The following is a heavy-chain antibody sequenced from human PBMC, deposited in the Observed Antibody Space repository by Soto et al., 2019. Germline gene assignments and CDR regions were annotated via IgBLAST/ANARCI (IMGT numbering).Heavy chain of an antibody. Sequence: SVKVSCKASGGTFSSYAISWVRQAPGQGLEWMGGIIPIFGTANYAQKFQGRVTITADESTSTAYMELSSLRSEDTAVYYCASKDRQLYSYDYHGMDVWGQGTTVTVSS. V-gene: IGHV1-69*13. CDR1: GGTFSSYA. D-gene: IGHD6-6*01. J-gene: IGHJ6*02. CDR2: IIPIFGTA. CDR3: ASKDRQLYSYDYHGMDV.